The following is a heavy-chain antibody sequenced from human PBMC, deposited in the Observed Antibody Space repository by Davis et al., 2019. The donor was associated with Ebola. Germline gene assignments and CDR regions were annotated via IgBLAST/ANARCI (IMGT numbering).Heavy chain of an antibody. CDR3: ARERWRGFDY. CDR2: ITSAGNLI. Sequence: GESLKISCAASGFTFSDYYMNWVRQAPGKGLEWISYITSAGNLIYYADSVRGRFTVSRDNTKNSLYLQMNSLTAEDTAVYYCARERWRGFDYWGQGSLVTVSS. J-gene: IGHJ4*02. V-gene: IGHV3-11*01. CDR1: GFTFSDYY. D-gene: IGHD4-23*01.